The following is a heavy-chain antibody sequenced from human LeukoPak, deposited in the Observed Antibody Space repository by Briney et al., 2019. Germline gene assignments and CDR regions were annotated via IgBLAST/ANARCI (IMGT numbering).Heavy chain of an antibody. D-gene: IGHD6-13*01. V-gene: IGHV4-34*01. CDR1: GGSFSGYY. J-gene: IGHJ3*01. CDR2: INHSGST. CDR3: ARLRSSSRV. Sequence: SETLSLTCAVYGGSFSGYYWSWIRQPPGKGLEWIGEINHSGSTNYNPSLKSRVTISVDTSKNQFSLKLSSVAAADTAVYYCARLRSSSRVWGQGTMVTVSS.